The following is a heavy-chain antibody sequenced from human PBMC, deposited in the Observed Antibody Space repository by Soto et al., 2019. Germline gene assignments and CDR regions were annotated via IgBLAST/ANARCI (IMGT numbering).Heavy chain of an antibody. CDR2: INPNSGGT. D-gene: IGHD6-6*01. CDR3: ARAKVIAARPPDYFDY. J-gene: IGHJ4*02. CDR1: GYTFTGYY. V-gene: IGHV1-2*04. Sequence: QVQLVQSGAEVKKPGASVKVSCKASGYTFTGYYMHWVRQAPGQGLEWMGWINPNSGGTNYAQKVQGWVTMTRDTSISTAYMELSRLRSDDTAVYYCARAKVIAARPPDYFDYWGQGTLVTVSS.